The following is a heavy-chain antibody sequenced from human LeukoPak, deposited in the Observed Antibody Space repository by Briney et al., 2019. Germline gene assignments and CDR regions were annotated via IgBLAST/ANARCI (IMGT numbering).Heavy chain of an antibody. D-gene: IGHD1-14*01. CDR1: GFSFSSYW. CDR2: INTDGSST. V-gene: IGHV3-74*01. CDR3: ARDSYTGFDY. J-gene: IGHJ4*02. Sequence: GGSLRLSCVASGFSFSSYWMHWVRQVPGKGLVWVSRINTDGSSTNYADSEKGRFTISRDNAKNTLYLQMNSLRAEDTAVYSCARDSYTGFDYWGQGTLVTVSS.